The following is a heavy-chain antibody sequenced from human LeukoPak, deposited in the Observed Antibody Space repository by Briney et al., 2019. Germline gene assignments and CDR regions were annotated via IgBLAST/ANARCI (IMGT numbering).Heavy chain of an antibody. Sequence: SGGSLRLSCAASGFTFSSYAMSWVRQAPGKGLEWVSSISSSSSNIYYADSVKGRFTISRDNAKNSLYLQMNSLRAEDTAVYYCASPSAYADAFDIWGQGTMVTVSS. D-gene: IGHD2-21*01. CDR3: ASPSAYADAFDI. CDR1: GFTFSSYA. V-gene: IGHV3-21*01. CDR2: ISSSSSNI. J-gene: IGHJ3*02.